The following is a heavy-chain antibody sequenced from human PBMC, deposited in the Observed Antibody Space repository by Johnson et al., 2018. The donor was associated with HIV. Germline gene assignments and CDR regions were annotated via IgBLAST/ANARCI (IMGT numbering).Heavy chain of an antibody. D-gene: IGHD3-22*01. CDR1: GFTFSSYA. CDR3: ARDGCDDSSGEYWGAFDM. V-gene: IGHV3-30*04. CDR2: ISYDGRNK. Sequence: QVQLVESGGGVVQPGRSLRLSCAASGFTFSSYAMHWVRQAPGKGLEWVAVISYDGRNKYYADSVKGRFTISRDNAKNAVHLQMNSLRAEDTAVYYCARDGCDDSSGEYWGAFDMWGQGTMVSVSS. J-gene: IGHJ3*02.